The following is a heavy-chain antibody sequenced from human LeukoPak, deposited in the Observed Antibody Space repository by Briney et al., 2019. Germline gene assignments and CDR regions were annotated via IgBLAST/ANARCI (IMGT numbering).Heavy chain of an antibody. Sequence: GGSLRLSCTASKFTFSNYGMQWVRQAPGKGLEWVAVVSSDGGTKYYADSVKGRLTISRDNSRNTMYLQMDSLRVEDTAVFYCARDQYDTWSRRGNFDSWGQGTLVIVSS. CDR2: VSSDGGTK. V-gene: IGHV3-30*03. CDR1: KFTFSNYG. J-gene: IGHJ4*02. CDR3: ARDQYDTWSRRGNFDS. D-gene: IGHD3-3*01.